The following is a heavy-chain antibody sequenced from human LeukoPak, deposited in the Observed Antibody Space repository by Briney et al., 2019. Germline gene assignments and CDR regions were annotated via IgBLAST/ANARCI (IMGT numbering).Heavy chain of an antibody. J-gene: IGHJ4*02. CDR2: INPNSGET. CDR1: GYTFTGAY. CDR3: ARALFNSGYDY. Sequence: GASVKVSCKPSGYTFTGAYVHWVRQAPGQGLEWMGWINPNSGETKFAQKFQGRVTMTRDTSISTVYMDLGGLRSDDTAVYYCARALFNSGYDYWGQGSLVTVSS. V-gene: IGHV1-2*02. D-gene: IGHD3-9*01.